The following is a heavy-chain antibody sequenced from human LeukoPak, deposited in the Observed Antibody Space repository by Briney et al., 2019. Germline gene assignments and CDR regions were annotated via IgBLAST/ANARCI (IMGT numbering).Heavy chain of an antibody. CDR3: ARHPLNGDYVAGNY. V-gene: IGHV4-39*01. CDR1: GGSISSSSYY. CDR2: FYYSGST. D-gene: IGHD4-17*01. Sequence: PSETLSLTCTVSGGSISSSSYYWGWIRQPPGKGLEWIGSFYYSGSTYYNPSLKSRVTISVDTSQNQFSLKLSSVTAADTAVYYCARHPLNGDYVAGNYWGQGTLVTVTS. J-gene: IGHJ4*02.